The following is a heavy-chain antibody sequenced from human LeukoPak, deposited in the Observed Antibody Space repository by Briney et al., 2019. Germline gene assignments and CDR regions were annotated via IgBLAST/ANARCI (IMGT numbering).Heavy chain of an antibody. CDR3: AITTVTTIYFYFDL. CDR1: GGSISSYY. CDR2: IGYSGIT. V-gene: IGHV4-59*08. D-gene: IGHD4-17*01. J-gene: IGHJ2*01. Sequence: SETLSLTCTVSGGSISSYYWSWIRQPPGEGLEWIGHIGYSGITNYDPSLQSRVTISVDTSKNQFSLKLSSVTATDTAVYYCAITTVTTIYFYFDLWGRGTLVTVSS.